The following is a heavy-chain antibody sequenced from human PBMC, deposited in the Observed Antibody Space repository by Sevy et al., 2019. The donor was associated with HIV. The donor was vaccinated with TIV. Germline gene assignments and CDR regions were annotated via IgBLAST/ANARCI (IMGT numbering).Heavy chain of an antibody. CDR2: INLHGSEK. J-gene: IGHJ6*02. Sequence: GGSLRLSCAVSGFIFSSYWMTWVRQGPGKGLEWVANINLHGSEKNYVDSVKGRFTISRDNGKNSLYLQMNSLRAEDTAVYYCAGGMGAPDVWGQGTTVTVSS. D-gene: IGHD1-26*01. CDR3: AGGMGAPDV. CDR1: GFIFSSYW. V-gene: IGHV3-7*01.